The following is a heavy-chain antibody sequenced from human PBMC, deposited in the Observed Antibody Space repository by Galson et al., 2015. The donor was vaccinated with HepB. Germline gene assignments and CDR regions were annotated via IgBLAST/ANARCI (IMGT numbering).Heavy chain of an antibody. J-gene: IGHJ4*02. CDR3: ARGGEGGVQVASPFDY. Sequence: QSGAEVKKPGESLKISCEGSGFSFRNYWIAWVRQMPGKGLESMGIIYPDDSDTRYSPSFQGQVTISVDKSITTAYLQWSSLKASDTAIYYCARGGEGGVQVASPFDYWGQGTLVTVSS. V-gene: IGHV5-51*01. CDR2: IYPDDSDT. CDR1: GFSFRNYW. D-gene: IGHD2-8*02.